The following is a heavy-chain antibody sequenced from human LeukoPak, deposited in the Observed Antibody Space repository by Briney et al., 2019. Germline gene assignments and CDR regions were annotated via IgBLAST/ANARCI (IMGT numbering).Heavy chain of an antibody. CDR2: ISYDGSNK. J-gene: IGHJ3*02. V-gene: IGHV3-30*18. CDR1: AFTFSAYG. CDR3: AKGSPKKIVGVIKKDGFDI. D-gene: IGHD3-10*01. Sequence: GGSLRLSCVASAFTFSAYGMHWVRQAPGKGLEWVAVISYDGSNKNYADSVKGRFTVSRDNSETTLYLQMNSLRAEDTALYYCAKGSPKKIVGVIKKDGFDIWGQGTMVPVSS.